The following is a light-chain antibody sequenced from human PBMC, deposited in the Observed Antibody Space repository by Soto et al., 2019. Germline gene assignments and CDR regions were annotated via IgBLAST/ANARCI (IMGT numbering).Light chain of an antibody. V-gene: IGLV2-14*03. CDR2: DII. Sequence: QSALTQPASVSGSPGQSITISCTGTSSDVGAYIFVSWYQQHPGKAPKLMIYDIINRPSGVSNRVSGSKSGNTASLTISGLQAEDEADYYCVSFTTSRSYVFGTGTQLTVL. CDR3: VSFTTSRSYV. J-gene: IGLJ1*01. CDR1: SSDVGAYIF.